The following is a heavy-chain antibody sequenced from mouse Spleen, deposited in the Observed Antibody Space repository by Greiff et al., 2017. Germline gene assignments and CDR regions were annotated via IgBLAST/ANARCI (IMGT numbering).Heavy chain of an antibody. CDR2: IYPSDSET. J-gene: IGHJ3*01. D-gene: IGHD1-2*01. CDR3: AREKGVTTAPWFAY. Sequence: VQLQQPGAELVRPGSSVKLSCKASGYTFTSYWMDWVKQRPGQGLEWIGNIYPSDSETHYNQKFKDKATLTVDKSSSTAYMQLSSLTSEDSAVYDCAREKGVTTAPWFAYWGQGTLVTVSA. V-gene: IGHV1-61*01. CDR1: GYTFTSYW.